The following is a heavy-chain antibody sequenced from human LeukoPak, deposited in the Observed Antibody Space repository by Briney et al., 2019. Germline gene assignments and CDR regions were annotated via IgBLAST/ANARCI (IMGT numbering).Heavy chain of an antibody. V-gene: IGHV3-30*18. CDR1: GFTFISFG. D-gene: IGHD3-22*01. Sequence: GGSLRLSCAASGFTFISFGMHWVRQAPGKGLEWVALISYGGSNKYYADSVKGRFTISRDNSKNTLYLQMNSLRAEDAAVYYCAKDWDPGYYDSSGSYPDYWGQGTLVTVSS. CDR3: AKDWDPGYYDSSGSYPDY. J-gene: IGHJ4*02. CDR2: ISYGGSNK.